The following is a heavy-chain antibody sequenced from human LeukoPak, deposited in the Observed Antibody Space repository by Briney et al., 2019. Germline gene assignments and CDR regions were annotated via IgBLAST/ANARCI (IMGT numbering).Heavy chain of an antibody. CDR3: ARGRMAYYYDSSGYLVDY. V-gene: IGHV4-61*01. J-gene: IGHJ4*02. D-gene: IGHD3-22*01. CDR2: IYYSGST. CDR1: GGSVSSGSYY. Sequence: SETLSLTCTVSGGSVSSGSYYWSWIRQPPGKGLEWIGYIYYSGSTNYSPSLESRVTISVDTSKNQFSLKLSSVTAADTAVYYCARGRMAYYYDSSGYLVDYWGQGTLVTVSS.